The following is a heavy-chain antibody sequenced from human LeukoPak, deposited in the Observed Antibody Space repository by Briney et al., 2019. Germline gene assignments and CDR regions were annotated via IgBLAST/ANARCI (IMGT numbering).Heavy chain of an antibody. CDR1: GDSITRKY. D-gene: IGHD5-24*01. CDR2: IDDSGST. CDR3: AKNGDGYNLTYWYLAL. Sequence: SETLSLTYTVFGDSITRKYWSWIRQPPGKRLEWIGFIDDSGSTTYNPSLQGRVTISPDTSKNQFSLKLYSVTAADTAVYYCAKNGDGYNLTYWYLALWGRGTLVTVSS. V-gene: IGHV4-59*01. J-gene: IGHJ2*01.